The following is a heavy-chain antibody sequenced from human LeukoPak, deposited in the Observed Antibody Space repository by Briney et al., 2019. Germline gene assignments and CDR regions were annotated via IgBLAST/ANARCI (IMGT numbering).Heavy chain of an antibody. V-gene: IGHV3-9*03. J-gene: IGHJ4*02. CDR1: GFTFDDYA. CDR3: AKDIGIAAAGHFDY. D-gene: IGHD6-13*01. Sequence: PGRSLRLSCAASGFTFDDYAMHWVRQAPGKGLEWVSGISWNSGSIGYADSVKGRFTISRDNAKNSLYLQMNSLRAEDMALYYCAKDIGIAAAGHFDYWGQGTVVTVSS. CDR2: ISWNSGSI.